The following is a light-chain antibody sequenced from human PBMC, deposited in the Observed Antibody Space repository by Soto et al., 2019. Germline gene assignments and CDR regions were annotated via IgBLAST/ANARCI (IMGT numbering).Light chain of an antibody. CDR2: GNT. V-gene: IGLV1-40*01. J-gene: IGLJ1*01. Sequence: VLTQPPAVSEATGQRVTISCTGSSSNIGSTYDVQWYQQLPGTAPKLLIHGNTNRPSGVPDRFSGSKSGTSASLAITGLQADDEADYYCQSYDDSLSVHYVFGTGTKVTVL. CDR3: QSYDDSLSVHYV. CDR1: SSNIGSTYD.